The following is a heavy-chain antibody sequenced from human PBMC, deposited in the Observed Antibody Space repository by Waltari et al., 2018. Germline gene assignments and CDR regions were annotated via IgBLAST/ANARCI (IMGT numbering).Heavy chain of an antibody. V-gene: IGHV1-69*13. Sequence: QVQLVQSGAEVKKPGSSVKVSCKASGGTFSSYAISWVRQAPGQGLEWMGGISPICGTANYGQKCQGRVTITADESTSTAYMELSSLRSEDTAVDYCARDEWDSSGTYYYYGMDVWGQGTTVTVSS. D-gene: IGHD6-19*01. CDR2: ISPICGTA. J-gene: IGHJ6*02. CDR1: GGTFSSYA. CDR3: ARDEWDSSGTYYYYGMDV.